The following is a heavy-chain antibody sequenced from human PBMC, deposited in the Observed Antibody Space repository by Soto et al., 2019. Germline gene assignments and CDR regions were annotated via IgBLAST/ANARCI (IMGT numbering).Heavy chain of an antibody. D-gene: IGHD6-6*01. J-gene: IGHJ5*02. V-gene: IGHV4-59*01. Sequence: PSETLSLTCTVSDGSISSYYWSWIRQPPGKGLEWIGYIYYSGSTNYNPSLKSRVTISVDTSKNQFSLKLSSVTAADTAVYYCARAREAYGGFDPWGQGTLVTVS. CDR3: ARAREAYGGFDP. CDR2: IYYSGST. CDR1: DGSISSYY.